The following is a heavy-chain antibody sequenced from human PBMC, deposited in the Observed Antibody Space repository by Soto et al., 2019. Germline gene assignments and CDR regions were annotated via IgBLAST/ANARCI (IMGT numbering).Heavy chain of an antibody. Sequence: SETLSLTCAVSSGSISSSNWWSWVRQPPGKGLEWIGEIYHGGSTNYNPSLKSRVTISVDKSKNQFSLKLSSVTAADTAVYYCARGAMVRGVRYFDYWGQGTLVTVSS. CDR2: IYHGGST. D-gene: IGHD3-10*01. J-gene: IGHJ4*02. CDR3: ARGAMVRGVRYFDY. V-gene: IGHV4-4*02. CDR1: SGSISSSNW.